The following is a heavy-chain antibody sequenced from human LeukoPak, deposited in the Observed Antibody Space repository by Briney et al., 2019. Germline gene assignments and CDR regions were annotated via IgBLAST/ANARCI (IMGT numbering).Heavy chain of an antibody. CDR1: GGSISDYY. Sequence: PSETLSLTCSVSGGSISDYYWSWVRQPPGKGLEWISYIYTGGRTNYNPSLKTRATISVDTSKNQFSLKLSSVTAADTAVYYCARDTRYSSGWDTYYFDYWGQGTLVTVSS. CDR2: IYTGGRT. J-gene: IGHJ4*02. D-gene: IGHD6-19*01. V-gene: IGHV4-4*08. CDR3: ARDTRYSSGWDTYYFDY.